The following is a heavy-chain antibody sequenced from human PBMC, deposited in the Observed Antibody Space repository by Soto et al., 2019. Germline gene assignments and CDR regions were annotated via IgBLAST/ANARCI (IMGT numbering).Heavy chain of an antibody. CDR1: GYILTSYG. V-gene: IGHV1-18*01. J-gene: IGHJ4*02. D-gene: IGHD6-19*01. CDR2: ISGYNGAT. CDR3: ATFYSHGWPRGNLDQ. Sequence: QLQLVQSGAEVKKPGASVKVSCKASGYILTSYGISRVRQAPGQGLEWMGWISGYNGATNYAYKLQGRVTMTTDTSTSTAYMELRSLRPDDTAVYYCATFYSHGWPRGNLDQWGQGTLVTVSS.